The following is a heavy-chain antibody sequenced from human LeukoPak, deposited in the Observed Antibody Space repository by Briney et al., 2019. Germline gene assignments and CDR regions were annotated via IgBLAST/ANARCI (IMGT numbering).Heavy chain of an antibody. CDR3: ARGVVTATFFALGNFDY. J-gene: IGHJ4*02. CDR2: FDPEDGET. D-gene: IGHD2-21*02. V-gene: IGHV1-24*01. Sequence: ASVKVSCKVSGYTLTELSMHWVRQAPGKGLEWMGGFDPEDGETIYAQKFQGRVTMTRDTSTSTVYMELSSLRSEDTAVYYCARGVVTATFFALGNFDYWGQGTLVTVSS. CDR1: GYTLTELS.